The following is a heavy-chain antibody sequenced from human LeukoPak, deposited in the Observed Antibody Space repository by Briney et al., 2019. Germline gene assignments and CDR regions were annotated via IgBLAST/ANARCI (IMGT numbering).Heavy chain of an antibody. J-gene: IGHJ6*03. CDR3: ASEGIRDYYYYIMDV. Sequence: SETLSLTCAVYGGSFSGYYWSWIRQPPGKGLEWIGEINHSGSTNYNPSLKSRVTISVDTSKNQFSLKLSSVTAADTAVYYCASEGIRDYYYYIMDVWGKGTTVTISS. V-gene: IGHV4-34*01. D-gene: IGHD1-14*01. CDR1: GGSFSGYY. CDR2: INHSGST.